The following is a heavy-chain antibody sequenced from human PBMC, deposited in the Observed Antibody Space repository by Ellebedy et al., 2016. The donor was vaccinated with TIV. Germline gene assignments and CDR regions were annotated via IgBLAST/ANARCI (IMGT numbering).Heavy chain of an antibody. V-gene: IGHV1-2*02. D-gene: IGHD4-23*01. CDR1: GYTFTGYY. Sequence: AASVKVSCKASGYTFTGYYMHWVRQAPGQGLEWMGWINPNSGGTNYAQKFQGRVTMTRDTSISTAYMELRRLTSDDTAVYYCVRDLAGGTFDPWGQGTLVTVSS. CDR2: INPNSGGT. CDR3: VRDLAGGTFDP. J-gene: IGHJ5*02.